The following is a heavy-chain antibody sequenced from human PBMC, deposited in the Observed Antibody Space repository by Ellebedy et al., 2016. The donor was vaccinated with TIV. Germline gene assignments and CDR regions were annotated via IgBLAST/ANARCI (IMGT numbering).Heavy chain of an antibody. CDR3: AREALTNTYNWFDP. CDR1: GGSISSGDYS. V-gene: IGHV4-30-2*01. Sequence: MPSETLSLTCAVSGGSISSGDYSWSWIRQPPGKGLEWIGYIYHSGSTYYNPSLKSRVTISVDRSKNQVSLKLSSVTAADTAVYYWAREALTNTYNWFDPWGQGTLVTVSS. CDR2: IYHSGST. D-gene: IGHD1-14*01. J-gene: IGHJ5*02.